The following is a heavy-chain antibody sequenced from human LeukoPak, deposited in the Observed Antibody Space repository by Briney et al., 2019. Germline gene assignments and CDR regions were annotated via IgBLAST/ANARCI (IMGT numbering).Heavy chain of an antibody. D-gene: IGHD6-13*01. J-gene: IGHJ4*02. CDR2: ISAYNGNT. Sequence: GASVKVSCKASGYTFTSYGISWVRQAPGQGLEWMGWISAYNGNTNYAQKFQGRVTITTDESTSTAYMELSSLRSEDTAVYYCARVLYSSSWYHFDYWGQGTLVTVSS. V-gene: IGHV1-18*01. CDR1: GYTFTSYG. CDR3: ARVLYSSSWYHFDY.